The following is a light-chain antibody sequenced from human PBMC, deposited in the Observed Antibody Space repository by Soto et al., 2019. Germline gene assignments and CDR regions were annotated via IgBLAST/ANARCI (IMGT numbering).Light chain of an antibody. V-gene: IGLV2-23*02. J-gene: IGLJ3*02. CDR1: SSDVGSYNL. Sequence: QSALTQPASVSGSPGQSITISCTGTSSDVGSYNLVSWYQQHPGKAPKLMIYEFSNRPSGVSNRFSGSKSGNTASLTISGLQAEYEADYYCCSYAGSSTWVFGGGTKLTVL. CDR2: EFS. CDR3: CSYAGSSTWV.